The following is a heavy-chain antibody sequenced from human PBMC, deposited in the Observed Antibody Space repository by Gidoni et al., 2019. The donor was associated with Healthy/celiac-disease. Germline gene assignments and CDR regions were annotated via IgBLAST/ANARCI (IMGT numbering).Heavy chain of an antibody. V-gene: IGHV4-34*01. J-gene: IGHJ4*02. Sequence: QVQLHLWGAGLLKPSETLSPTRAVPGGSFSGYYWSWIRQPPGKGLEWSGEINHSGRTNYNPSRKSHITKSVGTSKNQFSLKLRSVAAADTAVYYCASAEFGVGATNWGQGTLVTVSS. CDR3: ASAEFGVGATN. CDR2: INHSGRT. D-gene: IGHD1-26*01. CDR1: GGSFSGYY.